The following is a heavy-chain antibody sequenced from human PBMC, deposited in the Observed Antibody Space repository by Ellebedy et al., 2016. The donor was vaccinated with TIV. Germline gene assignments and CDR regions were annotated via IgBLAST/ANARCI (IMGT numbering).Heavy chain of an antibody. J-gene: IGHJ4*02. CDR3: ARDYWGY. Sequence: GGSLRLSCAASGFSFSTYWMFWVRQAPGKGLVWVSRINTDGTITDYADSVKGRFTISRDNAKNPLYLQMNSLRADDTAVYYCARDYWGYWGQGTLVTVSS. CDR1: GFSFSTYW. D-gene: IGHD3-16*01. CDR2: INTDGTIT. V-gene: IGHV3-74*01.